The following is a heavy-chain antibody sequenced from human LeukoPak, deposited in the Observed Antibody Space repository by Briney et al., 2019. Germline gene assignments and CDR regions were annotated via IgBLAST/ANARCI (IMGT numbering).Heavy chain of an antibody. J-gene: IGHJ5*02. CDR3: ARAGSSSWFGDWFDP. D-gene: IGHD6-13*01. CDR2: IYYSGST. V-gene: IGHV4-39*01. Sequence: SETLSLTCTVSGGSISSSSYYWGWIRQPPGKGLEWIGSIYYSGSTYYNPSLKSRVTISVDTSMDQFSLKLSSVTAADTAVYYCARAGSSSWFGDWFDPWGQGMLVTVSS. CDR1: GGSISSSSYY.